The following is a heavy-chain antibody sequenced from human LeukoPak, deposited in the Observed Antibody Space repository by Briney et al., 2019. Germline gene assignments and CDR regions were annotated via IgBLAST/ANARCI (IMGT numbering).Heavy chain of an antibody. CDR3: ARDHYYDSSVMN. J-gene: IGHJ4*02. CDR1: GGSISSSNW. CDR2: IYHSGST. V-gene: IGHV4-4*02. D-gene: IGHD3-22*01. Sequence: SETLSLTCAVSGGSISSSNWWSWVRQPPGKGLEWIGEIYHSGSTNYNPSLKSRVTISVDTSKNQFSLNLSSVAAADTAVYYCARDHYYDSSVMNWGQGTLVTVSS.